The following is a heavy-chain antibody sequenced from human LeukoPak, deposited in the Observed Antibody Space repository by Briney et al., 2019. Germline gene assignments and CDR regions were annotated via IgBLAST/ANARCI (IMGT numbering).Heavy chain of an antibody. V-gene: IGHV4-59*08. J-gene: IGHJ4*02. Sequence: PSETLSLTCTVSGGSISSYYWSWIRQRPGKGLEGIGDIYYSGSTNYNHSLKSRVTISVDTSKNQFSLRLSSVTAADTAVYYSARLASGSYGPLTPFDYWGQGTLVTVSS. D-gene: IGHD1-26*01. CDR1: GGSISSYY. CDR2: IYYSGST. CDR3: ARLASGSYGPLTPFDY.